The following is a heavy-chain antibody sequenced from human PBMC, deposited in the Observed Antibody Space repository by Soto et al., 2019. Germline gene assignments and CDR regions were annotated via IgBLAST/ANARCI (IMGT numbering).Heavy chain of an antibody. Sequence: PGKGLEWVGFIRSKAYGGTTEYAASVKGRFTISRDDSKSIAYLRMNSLKTEDTAVFFFQAEDGIRDVRSVSAFLLNRSSDL. V-gene: IGHV3-49*02. CDR3: QAEDGIRDVRSVSAFLLNRSSDL. D-gene: IGHD3-10*02. CDR2: IRSKAYGGTT. J-gene: IGHJ2*01.